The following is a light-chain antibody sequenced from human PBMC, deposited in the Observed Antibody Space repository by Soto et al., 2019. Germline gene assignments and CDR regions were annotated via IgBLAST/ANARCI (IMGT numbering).Light chain of an antibody. CDR2: EVS. CDR3: CSFTCRATYV. Sequence: QSVLTHPASVSGSPGQSITISCTGTSSDVGSYNLVSWYQQHPGKGHKLVIYEVSKRPSGVSNRFSGSKSGNTASLTISGLQAEDEADYYCCSFTCRATYVFGTGTKVTVL. V-gene: IGLV2-23*02. CDR1: SSDVGSYNL. J-gene: IGLJ1*01.